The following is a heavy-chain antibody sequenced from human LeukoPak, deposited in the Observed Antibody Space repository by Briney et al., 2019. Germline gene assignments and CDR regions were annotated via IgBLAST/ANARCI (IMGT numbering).Heavy chain of an antibody. V-gene: IGHV4-34*01. CDR1: GGSFSGYH. CDR2: INDSGSP. Sequence: SETLSLTCAVYGGSFSGYHWTWIRQPPGKGLDWIGEINDSGSPIYNPSLRNRVTISVDTSKNQFSLKLSSVTAADTAVYYCARSISGCVDYWGQGTLVTVSS. J-gene: IGHJ4*02. CDR3: ARSISGCVDY. D-gene: IGHD3-22*01.